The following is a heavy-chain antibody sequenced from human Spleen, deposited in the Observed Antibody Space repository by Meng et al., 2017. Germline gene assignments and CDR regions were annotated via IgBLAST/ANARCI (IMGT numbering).Heavy chain of an antibody. D-gene: IGHD3-22*01. CDR2: INSDGSST. V-gene: IGHV3-74*01. J-gene: IGHJ4*02. CDR3: ARSPIDKYDLSALPLDY. CDR1: GFTFSSSW. Sequence: GASLKISCAASGFTFSSSWMHWVCQAPGKGLVWVSRINSDGSSTSYADSVKGRFTISRDNAKNTLYLQMNSLRAEDTAVYYCARSPIDKYDLSALPLDYWGQGTLVTVSS.